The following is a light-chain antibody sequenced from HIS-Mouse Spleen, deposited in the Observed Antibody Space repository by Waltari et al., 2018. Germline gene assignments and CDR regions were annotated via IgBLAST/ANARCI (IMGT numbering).Light chain of an antibody. CDR3: QQYNSYLT. V-gene: IGKV1-5*03. J-gene: IGKJ3*01. CDR1: QSISSW. Sequence: DIQMTQSPSTLSASLGDRVPITCRASQSISSWLAWYQQKPGKAPKLLIYKASSLESGVPSRFSGSGSGTEFTLTISSLQPDDFATYYCQQYNSYLTFGPGTKVDIK. CDR2: KAS.